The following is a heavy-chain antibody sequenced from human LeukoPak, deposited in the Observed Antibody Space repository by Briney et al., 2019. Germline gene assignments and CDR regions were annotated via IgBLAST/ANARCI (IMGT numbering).Heavy chain of an antibody. V-gene: IGHV4-38-2*02. D-gene: IGHD5-12*01. CDR3: ARQMRLRDYFDY. Sequence: SETLSLTCTVSGYSISSGYYWGWIRQPPGKGLEWIGSIYRSGSTYYNPSLKSRVTISVDTSKNQFSLKVSSVTAADTAVYYCARQMRLRDYFDYWGQGTLVTVSS. CDR1: GYSISSGYY. CDR2: IYRSGST. J-gene: IGHJ4*02.